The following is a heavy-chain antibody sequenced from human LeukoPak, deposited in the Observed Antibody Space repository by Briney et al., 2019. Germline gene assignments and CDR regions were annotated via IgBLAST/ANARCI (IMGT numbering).Heavy chain of an antibody. V-gene: IGHV4-38-2*02. J-gene: IGHJ4*02. CDR3: ARDGLDYGDYGGGY. CDR2: IYHSGST. CDR1: GYSISSGYF. Sequence: SETLSLTCTVSGYSISSGYFWGWIRQPPGKGLEWIGTIYHSGSTYYNPSLKSRVTISLDTSKNQFSLKLSSVTAADTAVYYCARDGLDYGDYGGGYWGQGTLVTISS. D-gene: IGHD4-17*01.